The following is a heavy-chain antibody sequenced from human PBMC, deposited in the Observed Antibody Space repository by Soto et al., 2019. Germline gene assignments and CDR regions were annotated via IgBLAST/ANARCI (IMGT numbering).Heavy chain of an antibody. J-gene: IGHJ6*02. CDR2: IYYDGSNK. CDR1: GFTFSGYA. Sequence: QVQLVESGGGVVQPGGSLRLSCAASGFTFSGYAMHWVRQAPGKGLEWVAIIYYDGSNKFYADSVKGRFTISRDNSKNXLYLQMNSLRAEDTAVYYCARRTGSGSSGVYGMDFWGQGTTVTVSS. D-gene: IGHD3-22*01. CDR3: ARRTGSGSSGVYGMDF. V-gene: IGHV3-33*01.